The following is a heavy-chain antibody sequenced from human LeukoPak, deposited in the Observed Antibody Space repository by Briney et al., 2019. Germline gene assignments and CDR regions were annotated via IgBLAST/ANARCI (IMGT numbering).Heavy chain of an antibody. D-gene: IGHD3-10*01. CDR3: ARRTRNYYGSGSYFDY. CDR2: IYPGDSDT. Sequence: GESLKISCKGSGYSFTSYWIGWVRQMPGKGLEWMGIIYPGDSDTRYSPSFQGQVTISADKSISTAYLQWSSLKASDTAMYYCARRTRNYYGSGSYFDYWGQGTLVTVSS. J-gene: IGHJ4*02. V-gene: IGHV5-51*01. CDR1: GYSFTSYW.